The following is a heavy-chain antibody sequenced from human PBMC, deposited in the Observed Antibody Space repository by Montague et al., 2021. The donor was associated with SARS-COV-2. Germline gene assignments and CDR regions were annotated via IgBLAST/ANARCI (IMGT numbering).Heavy chain of an antibody. J-gene: IGHJ6*02. CDR2: INHSGST. Sequence: SETLSLTCAVYGXSFSGYYWSWIRQPPGKGLEWIGEINHSGSTNYNPSLKSGVTISVDTSKNQFSLKLSSVTAADTAVYYCARGRTVTTFYYYYGMDVWGQGTTVTVSS. CDR3: ARGRTVTTFYYYYGMDV. CDR1: GXSFSGYY. V-gene: IGHV4-34*01. D-gene: IGHD4-17*01.